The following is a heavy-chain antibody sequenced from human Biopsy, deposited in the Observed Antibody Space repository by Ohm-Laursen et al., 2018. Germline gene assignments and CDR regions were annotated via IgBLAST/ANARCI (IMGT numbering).Heavy chain of an antibody. CDR1: GGTFINYA. Sequence: GASVKVSCKASGGTFINYAISWVRQPPGQRLEWMGGIIPMFGTANYAQMFQGRVTISADESTSTSYMELSSLTTEDPAIYYCARGPHSGSHSCFNYWGRGTLVTVSS. CDR3: ARGPHSGSHSCFNY. J-gene: IGHJ4*02. V-gene: IGHV1-69*13. CDR2: IIPMFGTA. D-gene: IGHD1-26*01.